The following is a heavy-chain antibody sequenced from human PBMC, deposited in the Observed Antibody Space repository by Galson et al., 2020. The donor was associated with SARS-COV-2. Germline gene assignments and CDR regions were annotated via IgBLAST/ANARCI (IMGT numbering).Heavy chain of an antibody. J-gene: IGHJ4*02. CDR1: GFTFSSYS. D-gene: IGHD3-16*01. Sequence: GGSLRLSCAASGFTFSSYSMNWVRQAPGKGLEWVSYISSSSTIYYADSVKGRFTISRDNAKNSLYLQMNSLRDEDTAVYYCAKRLDNDYWGQGTLVTVPS. CDR3: AKRLDNDY. V-gene: IGHV3-48*02. CDR2: ISSSSTI.